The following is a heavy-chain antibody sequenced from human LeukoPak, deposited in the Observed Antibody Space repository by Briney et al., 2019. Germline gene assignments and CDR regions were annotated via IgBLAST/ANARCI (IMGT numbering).Heavy chain of an antibody. CDR2: INSDGSSI. Sequence: GGSLRLSCAASGFTFSSYEMNWVRQAPGKGLEWVSRINSDGSSISYADSVKGRFTISRDNAKNTLYLQMNSLRAEDTAVYYCARDRGYVPDYWGQGTLATVSS. CDR1: GFTFSSYE. V-gene: IGHV3-74*01. CDR3: ARDRGYVPDY. D-gene: IGHD6-13*01. J-gene: IGHJ4*02.